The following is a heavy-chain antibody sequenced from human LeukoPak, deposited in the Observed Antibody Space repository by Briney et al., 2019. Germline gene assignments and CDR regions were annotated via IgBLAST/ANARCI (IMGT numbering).Heavy chain of an antibody. CDR2: ISPTSGGT. CDR1: GYTFSDYY. D-gene: IGHD1-7*01. CDR3: VRDGLNWNYDY. Sequence: APVKVSCKTSGYTFSDYYVHWVRQAPGQGLEWMGWISPTSGGTKYAQKFQGRVAVTRDTSIRTAYMELTRLRSDDTAVYYCVRDGLNWNYDYWGQGTLVAVSS. V-gene: IGHV1-2*02. J-gene: IGHJ4*02.